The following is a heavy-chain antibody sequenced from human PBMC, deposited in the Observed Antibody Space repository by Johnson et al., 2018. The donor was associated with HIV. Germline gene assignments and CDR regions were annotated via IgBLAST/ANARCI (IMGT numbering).Heavy chain of an antibody. CDR2: ISSSGSTI. V-gene: IGHV3-11*04. CDR1: GFTFSDYY. D-gene: IGHD6-13*01. Sequence: QVQLVESGGGLVKPGGSLRLSCAVSGFTFSDYYMSWIRQAPWKGLEWVSYISSSGSTIYYADSVKGRFTISRENAKNSLYLQMNSLRAGDTAVYYCARGKGAAAAEAFDIWGQGTMVTVSP. J-gene: IGHJ3*02. CDR3: ARGKGAAAAEAFDI.